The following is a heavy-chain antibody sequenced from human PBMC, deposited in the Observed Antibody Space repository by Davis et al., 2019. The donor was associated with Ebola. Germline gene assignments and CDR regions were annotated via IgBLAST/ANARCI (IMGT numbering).Heavy chain of an antibody. V-gene: IGHV1-18*04. Sequence: ASVKVSCKASGYTFTSYYMHWVRQAPGQGLEWMGWMNPNSGNTNYAQKVQGRITMTTDTSTSTAYMELRSLRSDDTARYYCARDVRGITGPSEYWGQGTLVTVSS. CDR1: GYTFTSYY. D-gene: IGHD1-1*01. J-gene: IGHJ4*02. CDR3: ARDVRGITGPSEY. CDR2: MNPNSGNT.